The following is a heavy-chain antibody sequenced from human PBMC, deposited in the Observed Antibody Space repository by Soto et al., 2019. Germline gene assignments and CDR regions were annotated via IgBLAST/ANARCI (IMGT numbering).Heavy chain of an antibody. V-gene: IGHV4-61*01. J-gene: IGHJ6*02. CDR1: GGSVSSGSYY. CDR2: IYYSGST. Sequence: PSETLSLTCTVSGGSVSSGSYYWSWIRQPPGKGLEWIGYIYYSGSTNYNPSLKSRVTISVDTSKNQFSLKLSSVTAADTAVYYCARAAITIFGPPQARRYYYYGMDVWGQGTTVTVSS. CDR3: ARAAITIFGPPQARRYYYYGMDV. D-gene: IGHD3-3*01.